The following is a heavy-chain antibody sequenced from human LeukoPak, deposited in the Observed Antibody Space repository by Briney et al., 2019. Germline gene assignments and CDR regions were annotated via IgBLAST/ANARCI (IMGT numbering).Heavy chain of an antibody. CDR2: IYTSGST. CDR3: ARDTTAAEYWFDP. CDR1: GGSISSGSYY. J-gene: IGHJ5*02. Sequence: SETLSLTCTVSGGSISSGSYYWSWIRQPAGKGLEWIRRIYTSGSTNHNPSLKSRVTISVDTSKNQFSLKLSSVADADTAVYYCARDTTAAEYWFDPWGQGTLVTVSS. V-gene: IGHV4-61*02. D-gene: IGHD2-2*01.